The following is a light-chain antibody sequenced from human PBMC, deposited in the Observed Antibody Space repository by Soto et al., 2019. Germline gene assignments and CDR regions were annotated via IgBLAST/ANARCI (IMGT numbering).Light chain of an antibody. CDR1: QSVSSY. V-gene: IGKV3-11*01. J-gene: IGKJ4*01. Sequence: EIVLTQSPATLSLSPGERATLSFRASQSVSSYLAWYQQKPGQAPSLLIYDASNGATGIPARFSGSGSGTDFTLTISSLEPEEFAVYYCQQRSNWPTFGGGTKVEIK. CDR3: QQRSNWPT. CDR2: DAS.